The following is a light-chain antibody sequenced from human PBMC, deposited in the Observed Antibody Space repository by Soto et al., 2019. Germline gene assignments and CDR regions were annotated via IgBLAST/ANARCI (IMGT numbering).Light chain of an antibody. V-gene: IGKV3D-15*01. CDR1: QNVATY. CDR2: ASS. CDR3: QQYYLSGLS. Sequence: VMTQSPANMSVSPGERVTLSCRASQNVATYLAWYQQKRGQSPRLLFYASSTRATYIPATFSGSGSETQFSLTISSLQSEDSVVYYCQQYYLSGLSFGGGTKVEI. J-gene: IGKJ4*01.